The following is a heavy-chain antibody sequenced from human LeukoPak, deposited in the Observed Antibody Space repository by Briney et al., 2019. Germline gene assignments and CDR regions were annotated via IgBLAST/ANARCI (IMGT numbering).Heavy chain of an antibody. D-gene: IGHD2-15*01. CDR2: IYYSGST. CDR1: GGSISSSSYY. J-gene: IGHJ4*02. CDR3: ARRCSGGSCYRQLDH. V-gene: IGHV4-39*01. Sequence: SETLSLTCTVSGGSISSSSYYWGWIRQPPGTGLEWIGSIYYSGSTYYNPSLKSRVTISVDTSKNQFSLKLSSVTAADTAVYYCARRCSGGSCYRQLDHWGQGTLVTVSS.